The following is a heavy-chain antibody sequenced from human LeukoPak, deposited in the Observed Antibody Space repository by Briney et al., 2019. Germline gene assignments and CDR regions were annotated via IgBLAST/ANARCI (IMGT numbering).Heavy chain of an antibody. V-gene: IGHV3-48*03. Sequence: GGSLRLSCAASGFTFSSYEMNWVRQAPGKGLEWVSYISSSGSTIYYADSVKGRFTISRDNAKNSLYLQMNSLRAEDTAVYYCARVVPVIYDAFDIWGQGTMVTVSS. CDR2: ISSSGSTI. CDR1: GFTFSSYE. J-gene: IGHJ3*02. D-gene: IGHD2-21*01. CDR3: ARVVPVIYDAFDI.